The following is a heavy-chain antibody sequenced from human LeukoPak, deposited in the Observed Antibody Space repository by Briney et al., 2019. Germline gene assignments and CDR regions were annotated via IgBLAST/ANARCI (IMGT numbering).Heavy chain of an antibody. Sequence: PSQTLSLTCTVSGGSISSGSYYWSWIRQPAGKGLEWIGRIYTSGSTNYNPSLKSRVTISVDTSKNQFSLKLSSVTAADTAVYYCARTPWVAIFGVVTPYYFDYWGQGTLVTVSS. CDR2: IYTSGST. CDR1: GGSISSGSYY. D-gene: IGHD3-3*01. J-gene: IGHJ4*02. CDR3: ARTPWVAIFGVVTPYYFDY. V-gene: IGHV4-61*02.